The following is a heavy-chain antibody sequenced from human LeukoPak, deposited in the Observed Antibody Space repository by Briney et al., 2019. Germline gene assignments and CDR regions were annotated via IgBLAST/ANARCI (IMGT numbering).Heavy chain of an antibody. CDR1: GGSLSSSSYY. D-gene: IGHD1-26*01. CDR2: IYYSGST. J-gene: IGHJ4*02. V-gene: IGHV4-39*07. CDR3: ARGPRIVGATTSFDY. Sequence: SETLSLTCTVSGGSLSSSSYYWGWVRQPPGKGLEWIGSIYYSGSTYYNPSLKSRVTISVDTSKNQFSLKLSSVTAADTAVYYCARGPRIVGATTSFDYWGQGTLVTVSS.